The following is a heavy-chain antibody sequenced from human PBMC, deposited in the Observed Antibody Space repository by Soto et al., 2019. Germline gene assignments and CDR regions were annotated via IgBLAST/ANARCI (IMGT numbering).Heavy chain of an antibody. D-gene: IGHD3-10*01. J-gene: IGHJ4*02. CDR1: GGSMSDFF. V-gene: IGHV4-59*01. CDR3: ARDGYDGSGSPYPAY. Sequence: SETLSLTCSVSGGSMSDFFWSWIRQSPERGLEWIGYVYYLGSTDYNPSLKSRATISVDTSKRQFSLRLSSVTAADAAIYYCARDGYDGSGSPYPAYWGPGTQVTVSS. CDR2: VYYLGST.